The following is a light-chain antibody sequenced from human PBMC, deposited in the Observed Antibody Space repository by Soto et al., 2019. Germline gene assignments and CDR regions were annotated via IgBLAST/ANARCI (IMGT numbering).Light chain of an antibody. Sequence: EIVWTQSPGTLSLSPGERATLSCRASPSVSSYLAWYQQKPCQAPSLIIYDASNRATGIPARFSGSGSGTDFTLTISRLEPEDFALYYCQHYVERSPITFGQGTRLEIK. V-gene: IGKV3-11*01. CDR3: QHYVERSPIT. CDR2: DAS. J-gene: IGKJ5*01. CDR1: PSVSSY.